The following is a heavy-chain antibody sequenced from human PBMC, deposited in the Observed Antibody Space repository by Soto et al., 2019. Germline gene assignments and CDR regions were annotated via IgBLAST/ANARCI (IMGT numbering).Heavy chain of an antibody. CDR1: GGSISTYY. V-gene: IGHV4-59*01. CDR2: IYFSGST. D-gene: IGHD4-17*01. Sequence: SEPLSLTFTVSGGSISTYYWTWIRQPPGRGLEWIGYIYFSGSTNYEPSLKSRVTMSVDTSKNQFSLKPHSVTAADTAAYYCARGREFGDLGVRLFDFWGRGTLVTVS. CDR3: ARGREFGDLGVRLFDF. J-gene: IGHJ4*02.